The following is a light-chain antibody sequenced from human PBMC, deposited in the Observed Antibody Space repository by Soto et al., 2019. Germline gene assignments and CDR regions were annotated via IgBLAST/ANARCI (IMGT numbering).Light chain of an antibody. CDR3: QQYYSNPPT. V-gene: IGKV4-1*01. CDR1: QSVFYSSNNNNY. J-gene: IGKJ4*01. Sequence: DIVMTQSPDSLAVSLGERATINCKSSQSVFYSSNNNNYLAWYQQKPGQPPKLLIYWASTRESGVPDRFSGSGSGTDFTLTISSLQAEDVAIYYCQQYYSNPPTFGGGTKVEIK. CDR2: WAS.